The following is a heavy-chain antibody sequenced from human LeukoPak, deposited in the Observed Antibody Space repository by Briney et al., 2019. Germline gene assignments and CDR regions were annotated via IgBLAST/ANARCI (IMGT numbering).Heavy chain of an antibody. CDR2: IYYSGST. J-gene: IGHJ4*02. CDR3: ARESLFGDPMV. CDR1: GGSISSYY. Sequence: SETLSLTCTVSGGSISSYYWSWIRQPPGKGLEWIGYIYYSGSTNYNPSLKSRVTISVDTSKNQFSLKLSSVTAADTAVYYCARESLFGDPMVWGQGTLVTVSS. D-gene: IGHD3-10*02. V-gene: IGHV4-59*12.